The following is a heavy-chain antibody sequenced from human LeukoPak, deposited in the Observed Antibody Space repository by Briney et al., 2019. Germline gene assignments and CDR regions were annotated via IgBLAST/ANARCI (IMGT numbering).Heavy chain of an antibody. D-gene: IGHD6-13*01. V-gene: IGHV4-61*08. CDR2: TYYSGST. J-gene: IGHJ4*02. CDR3: ASDERIIWYEY. Sequence: PSETLSLTCTVSGGSISSGGYYWSWIRQPPGKGLEWIGDTYYSGSTNYNPSLQSRVTISVDTSKNQFSLKLSSVTAADTAVYYCASDERIIWYEYWGQGTLVTVSS. CDR1: GGSISSGGYY.